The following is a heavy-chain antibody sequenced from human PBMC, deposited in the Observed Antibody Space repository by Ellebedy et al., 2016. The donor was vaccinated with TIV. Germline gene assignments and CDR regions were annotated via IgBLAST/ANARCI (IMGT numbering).Heavy chain of an antibody. CDR3: ARRSSGYYYLPDY. Sequence: SVKVSCXASGGTFSSYAISWVRQAPGQGLEWMGGIIPIFGTANYAQKFQGRVTITADEFTSTAYMELSSLRSDDTAVYYCARRSSGYYYLPDYWGQGTLVTVSS. J-gene: IGHJ4*02. V-gene: IGHV1-69*13. CDR2: IIPIFGTA. CDR1: GGTFSSYA. D-gene: IGHD3-22*01.